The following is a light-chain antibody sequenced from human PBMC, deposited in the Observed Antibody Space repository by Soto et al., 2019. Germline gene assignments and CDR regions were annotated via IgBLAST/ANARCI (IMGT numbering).Light chain of an antibody. CDR1: QSVSSN. CDR3: QQYNNWPLT. CDR2: GAS. Sequence: EIVMTQSPATLSVSPGERATLSCRASQSVSSNLAWYQQKPGQAPRLLIYGASTRATGIPAGFSGSGSGTEFTLTISHLQSEDFAVYYCQQYNNWPLTVGGGTKVQIK. V-gene: IGKV3-15*01. J-gene: IGKJ4*01.